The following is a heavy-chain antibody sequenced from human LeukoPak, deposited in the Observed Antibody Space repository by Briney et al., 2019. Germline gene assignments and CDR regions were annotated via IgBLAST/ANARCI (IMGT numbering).Heavy chain of an antibody. CDR2: INPDGSEK. D-gene: IGHD3-16*02. J-gene: IGHJ4*02. CDR1: GFRYRAAW. CDR3: ARDPRWNFDY. Sequence: GGSLILSFEATGFRYRAAWVVRVRQVPGKGLEWVAKINPDGSEKSYVESVKGRFTISRDNAKNSLYLQMNSLRVEDTAVYYCARDPRWNFDYWSQGTLVTVSS. V-gene: IGHV3-7*04.